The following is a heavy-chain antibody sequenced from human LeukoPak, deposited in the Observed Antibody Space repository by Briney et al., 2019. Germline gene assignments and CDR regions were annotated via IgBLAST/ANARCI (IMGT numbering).Heavy chain of an antibody. J-gene: IGHJ4*02. CDR3: AKSGSRDWDYFEF. D-gene: IGHD6-19*01. CDR2: ISGDGGAT. V-gene: IGHV3-23*01. Sequence: GGSLRLSCAASGFTFSSFALNWVRQAPGKGLEWVSTISGDGGATHYADSVKGRFTISRANSKNTLFLQKNSLRAEDTAVYYCAKSGSRDWDYFEFWGQGTLVTASS. CDR1: GFTFSSFA.